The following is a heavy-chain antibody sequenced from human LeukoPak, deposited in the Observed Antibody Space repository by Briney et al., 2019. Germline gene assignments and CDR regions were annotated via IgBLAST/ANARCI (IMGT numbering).Heavy chain of an antibody. J-gene: IGHJ3*02. D-gene: IGHD6-6*01. CDR3: ARQEYSTPGENAFDI. V-gene: IGHV4-39*01. CDR2: IYYSGRT. CDR1: GGSISSSSYY. Sequence: SETLSLTCTVSGGSISSSSYYWGWIRQPPGQGLEWIGSIYYSGRTYYNPSLKSRATISVDTSKNQFSLKLSSVTAADTAVYYCARQEYSTPGENAFDIWGQGTMVTVSS.